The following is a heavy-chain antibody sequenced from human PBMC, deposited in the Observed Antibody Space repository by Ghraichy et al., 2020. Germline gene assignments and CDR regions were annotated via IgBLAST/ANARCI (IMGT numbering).Heavy chain of an antibody. Sequence: ASVKVSCKASGYTFTGYYMHWVRQAPGQGLEWMGWINPNSGGTNYAQKFQGWVTMTRDTSISTAYMELSRLRSDDTAVYYCARLNARYYYYGMDVWGQGTTVTVSS. CDR1: GYTFTGYY. CDR2: INPNSGGT. J-gene: IGHJ6*02. V-gene: IGHV1-2*04. CDR3: ARLNARYYYYGMDV.